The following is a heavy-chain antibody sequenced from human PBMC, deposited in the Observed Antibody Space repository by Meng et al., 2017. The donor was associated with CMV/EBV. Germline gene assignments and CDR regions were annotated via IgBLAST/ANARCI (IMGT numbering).Heavy chain of an antibody. Sequence: SETLSLTCTVSGGSISSYYWSWIRQPPGKGLGWIGYIYYSGSTNYNPSLKSRVTISVDTSKNQFSLKLSSVTAADTAVYYCASKGYCSGGSCYSTYYYGMDVWGQGTTVTVSS. CDR1: GGSISSYY. D-gene: IGHD2-15*01. CDR2: IYYSGST. V-gene: IGHV4-59*01. J-gene: IGHJ6*02. CDR3: ASKGYCSGGSCYSTYYYGMDV.